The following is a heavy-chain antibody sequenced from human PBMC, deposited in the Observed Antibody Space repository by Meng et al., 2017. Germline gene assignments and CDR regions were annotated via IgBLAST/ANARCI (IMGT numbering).Heavy chain of an antibody. J-gene: IGHJ5*02. D-gene: IGHD1-26*01. CDR1: GFPFSDHY. V-gene: IGHV3-72*01. CDR2: TRNKANSYTT. Sequence: GESLKISCAASGFPFSDHYRDWVRQAPGKGLEWVGRTRNKANSYTTEYAASVKGRFTISRDDSKNSLYLQMNSLKTEDTAVYYCARERDRGSSSNWFDPWGQGTLVTVSS. CDR3: ARERDRGSSSNWFDP.